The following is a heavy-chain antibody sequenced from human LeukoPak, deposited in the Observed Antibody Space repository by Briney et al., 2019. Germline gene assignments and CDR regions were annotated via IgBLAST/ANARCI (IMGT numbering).Heavy chain of an antibody. CDR3: ARAYGFTDY. CDR1: GFTFITYA. J-gene: IGHJ4*02. CDR2: ISVSGGNA. D-gene: IGHD3-10*01. V-gene: IGHV3-23*01. Sequence: GGSLRFSCAASGFTFITYAMNWVRQAPGKGLEWVSAISVSGGNADYADSVKGRFTISRDNSKNTLYLQMNSLSVEDTAVYYCARAYGFTDYWGQGTLVTVSS.